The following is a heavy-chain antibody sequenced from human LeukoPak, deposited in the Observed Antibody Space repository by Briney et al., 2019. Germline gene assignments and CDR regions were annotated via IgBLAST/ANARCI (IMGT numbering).Heavy chain of an antibody. Sequence: GGSLRLSCAASGFTFSSYAMSWVHQAPGKGLEWVSAISGSGGSAYYADSVKGRFTISRDNSKDTLYLQMNSLRAEDTAVYYCAKNPYFHTKQPCPFDYWGQGTLVTVSS. CDR1: GFTFSSYA. V-gene: IGHV3-23*01. CDR2: ISGSGGSA. J-gene: IGHJ4*02. D-gene: IGHD2-21*01. CDR3: AKNPYFHTKQPCPFDY.